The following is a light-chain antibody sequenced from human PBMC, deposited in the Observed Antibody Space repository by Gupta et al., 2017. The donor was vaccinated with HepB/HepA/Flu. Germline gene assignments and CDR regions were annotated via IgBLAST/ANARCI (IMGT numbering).Light chain of an antibody. CDR2: WAS. Sequence: DIVMIQSPDSLAVSLGERATINCKSSQSVLYSSNNKNYLAWYQQKPGQPPKLLIYWASTRESGVPDRFSGRGSGTDFTLTISSRQAEDVAVYYCQQDYSTPPTFGQGTKVEIK. CDR3: QQDYSTPPT. V-gene: IGKV4-1*01. CDR1: QSVLYSSNNKNY. J-gene: IGKJ1*01.